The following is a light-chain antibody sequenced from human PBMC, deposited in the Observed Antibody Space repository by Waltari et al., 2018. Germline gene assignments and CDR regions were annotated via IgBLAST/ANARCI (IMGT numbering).Light chain of an antibody. J-gene: IGLJ3*02. V-gene: IGLV1-47*01. CDR3: ATWDGSLTAWV. CDR1: TSNVGRTY. CDR2: RNN. Sequence: QSVLTQPPSASGTPGQRVTISCSGSTSNVGRTYVYWYQQFPGTAPKLLVYRNNERPSGVPDRISGSKSGTSASLAISGLRFEDEADYYCATWDGSLTAWVFGGGTKVTVL.